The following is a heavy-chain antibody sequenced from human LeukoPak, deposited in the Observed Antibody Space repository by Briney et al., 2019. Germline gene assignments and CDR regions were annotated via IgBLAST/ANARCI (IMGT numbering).Heavy chain of an antibody. CDR1: GFTVSSSY. J-gene: IGHJ4*02. CDR3: ARILGGIDY. CDR2: IYSGGST. V-gene: IGHV3-53*01. Sequence: GGSLTLSCAASGFTVSSSYMTWVPQAPGKGREWGSVIYSGGSTYYADSVKGRFTISRDNSKNTLYLQMNTLRADDTAVYYCARILGGIDYWGQGTLVTVSS.